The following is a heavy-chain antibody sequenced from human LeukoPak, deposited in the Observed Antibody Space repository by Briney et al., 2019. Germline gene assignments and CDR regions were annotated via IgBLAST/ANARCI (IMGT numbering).Heavy chain of an antibody. CDR2: IYYSAST. V-gene: IGHV4-59*01. CDR1: GHSISSYY. D-gene: IGHD3-10*01. CDR3: ARYRPSGSGSSFSLGMDV. Sequence: PSETLSLTCTVSGHSISSYYWSWIRQPPGKGLEWIGYIYYSASTKYNPSLKGGVTMSLDTSKSQFSLKLNSVTAADTSVYYCARYRPSGSGSSFSLGMDVWGQGTTVTVSS. J-gene: IGHJ6*02.